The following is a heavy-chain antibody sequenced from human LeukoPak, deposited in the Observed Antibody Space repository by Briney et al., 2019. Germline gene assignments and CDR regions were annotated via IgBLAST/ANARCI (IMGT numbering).Heavy chain of an antibody. J-gene: IGHJ5*02. V-gene: IGHV3-21*01. CDR2: ISSSSSYI. D-gene: IGHD2-15*01. CDR1: GFTFNTYS. CDR3: ARPYCSGGSCYALNWFDP. Sequence: GGSLRLSCAASGFTFNTYSMSWVRQAPGKGLEWVSSISSSSSYIYYADSVKGRFTISRDNAQNSVYLQLNSLRAEDTGVYYCARPYCSGGSCYALNWFDPWGQGTLVTVSS.